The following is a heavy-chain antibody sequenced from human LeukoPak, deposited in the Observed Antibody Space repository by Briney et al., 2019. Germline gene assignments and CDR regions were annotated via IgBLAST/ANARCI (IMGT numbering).Heavy chain of an antibody. CDR1: GGSISSSSYH. Sequence: PSETLSLTCTVSGGSISSSSYHWGWIRLPPGKGLEWIGNLYYSGSTYCNPSLKSRVTISVDRSKNQFSLKLNSVTAADTAVYYCARRHDGEFDYWGQGTLVTVSS. D-gene: IGHD3-10*01. CDR3: ARRHDGEFDY. CDR2: LYYSGST. V-gene: IGHV4-39*01. J-gene: IGHJ4*02.